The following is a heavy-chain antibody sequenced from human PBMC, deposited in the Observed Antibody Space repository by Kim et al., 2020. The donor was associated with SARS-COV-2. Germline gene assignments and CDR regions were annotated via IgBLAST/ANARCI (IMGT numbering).Heavy chain of an antibody. D-gene: IGHD6-19*01. Sequence: GGSLRLSCAASGFSFSDYYMGWIRQAPGKGLEWISYIGSRGTTIYYADSVKGRFTISRDNAKNSLYLQMNSLRVEDTAVYYCGREPSSGWPGVDYWGQGTLVTVSS. J-gene: IGHJ4*02. CDR3: GREPSSGWPGVDY. CDR2: IGSRGTTI. V-gene: IGHV3-11*01. CDR1: GFSFSDYY.